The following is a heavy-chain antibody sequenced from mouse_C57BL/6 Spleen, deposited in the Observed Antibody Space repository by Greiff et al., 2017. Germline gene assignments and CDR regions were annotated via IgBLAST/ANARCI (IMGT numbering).Heavy chain of an antibody. Sequence: EVQLQQSGAVLVRPGASVKLSCTASGFNINDYYMHWVKQRHGQGLEWIGRIDPEDGDTGYDPKFQGKATLTADTSSNTAYLQLSSLTSEDTAVYSCTKGYGSSYGHWYFDDWGTGTTVTVSS. V-gene: IGHV14-1*01. CDR1: GFNINDYY. D-gene: IGHD1-1*01. CDR2: IDPEDGDT. J-gene: IGHJ1*03. CDR3: TKGYGSSYGHWYFDD.